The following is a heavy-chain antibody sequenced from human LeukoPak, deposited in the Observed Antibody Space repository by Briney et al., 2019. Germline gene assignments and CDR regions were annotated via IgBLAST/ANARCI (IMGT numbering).Heavy chain of an antibody. J-gene: IGHJ4*02. V-gene: IGHV3-21*01. CDR1: GFSFSSYE. CDR3: ARAALLSSSTFDY. Sequence: GGSLRLSCSASGFSFSSYEMNWVRQAPGKGLEWVSSISSSSSYIYYADSVKGRFTISRDNAKNSLYLQMNSLRAEDTAVYYCARAALLSSSTFDYWGQGTLVTVSS. CDR2: ISSSSSYI. D-gene: IGHD6-6*01.